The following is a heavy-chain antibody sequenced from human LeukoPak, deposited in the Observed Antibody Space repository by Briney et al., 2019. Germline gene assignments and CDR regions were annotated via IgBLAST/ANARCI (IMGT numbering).Heavy chain of an antibody. CDR3: AKDPRSLIVVVPAAFDY. V-gene: IGHV3-23*01. Sequence: PGGSLRLSCAASGFTFSSYAMSWVRQAPGKGLEWVSAISGSGGSTYYADSVKGRFTISRDNSKNTLYLQMNSLRAEDTAVYYCAKDPRSLIVVVPAAFDYWGQGTLVTVSP. CDR1: GFTFSSYA. CDR2: ISGSGGST. J-gene: IGHJ4*02. D-gene: IGHD2-2*01.